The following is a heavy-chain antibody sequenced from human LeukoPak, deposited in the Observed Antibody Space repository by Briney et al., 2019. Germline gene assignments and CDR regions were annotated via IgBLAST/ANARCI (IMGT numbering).Heavy chain of an antibody. CDR1: GYRFTNYW. CDR2: IYPGDSDI. J-gene: IGHJ5*02. V-gene: IGHV5-51*01. Sequence: GGSLKISCKGSGYRFTNYWIAWVRQMPGKGLEWMGIIYPGDSDIRYSPSFQGQVTISADKSISTAYLQWSSLKASDTAMYYCARQEYCSGGSCYTWFDPWGQGTLVTVSS. D-gene: IGHD2-15*01. CDR3: ARQEYCSGGSCYTWFDP.